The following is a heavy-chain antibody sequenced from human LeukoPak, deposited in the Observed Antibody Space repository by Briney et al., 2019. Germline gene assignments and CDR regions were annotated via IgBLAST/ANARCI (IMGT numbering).Heavy chain of an antibody. J-gene: IGHJ4*02. CDR3: AREGQYSSGWYRADRFDY. Sequence: ASVKVSCKASGYTFTGYYMHWVRQAPGQGLEWMGGIIPIFGTANYAQKFQGRVTITADESTSAAYMELSSLRSDDTAVYYCAREGQYSSGWYRADRFDYWGQGTLVTVSS. V-gene: IGHV1-69*13. D-gene: IGHD6-19*01. CDR2: IIPIFGTA. CDR1: GYTFTGYY.